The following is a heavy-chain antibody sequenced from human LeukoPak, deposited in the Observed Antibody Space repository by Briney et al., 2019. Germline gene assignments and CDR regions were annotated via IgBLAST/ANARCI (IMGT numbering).Heavy chain of an antibody. CDR2: IIPIFGTA. J-gene: IGHJ4*02. D-gene: IGHD5-18*01. Sequence: SVKVSCKASGYTFTSYDINWVRQATGQGLEWMGGIIPIFGTANYAQKFQGRVTITADESTSTAYMELSSLRSEDTAVYYCATDTYSYGLSWGQGTLVTVSS. CDR1: GYTFTSYD. V-gene: IGHV1-69*13. CDR3: ATDTYSYGLS.